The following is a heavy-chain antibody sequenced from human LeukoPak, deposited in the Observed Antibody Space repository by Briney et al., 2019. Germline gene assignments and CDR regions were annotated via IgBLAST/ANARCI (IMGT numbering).Heavy chain of an antibody. D-gene: IGHD3-22*01. CDR3: ARVTLSSDYGMDV. V-gene: IGHV3-64*01. J-gene: IGHJ6*02. CDR2: ISSNGGST. Sequence: AGGSLRLSCAASGFTFSSCAMHWVRQAPGKGLEYVSAISSNGGSTYYANSVKGRFTISRDNSKNTLYLQMGSLRAEDMAVYYCARVTLSSDYGMDVWGQGTTVTVSS. CDR1: GFTFSSCA.